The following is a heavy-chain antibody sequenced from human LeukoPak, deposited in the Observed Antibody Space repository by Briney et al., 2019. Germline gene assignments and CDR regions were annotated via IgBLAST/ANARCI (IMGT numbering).Heavy chain of an antibody. CDR1: GYTFTSYG. CDR3: ARDSDDYGSGSYYLDY. V-gene: IGHV1-18*01. CDR2: ISAYNGNT. D-gene: IGHD3-10*01. J-gene: IGHJ4*02. Sequence: GASVKVSCKASGYTFTSYGISWVRQAPGQGLEWMGWISAYNGNTNYAQKLQGRVTMTTDISTSTAYMELRSLRSDDTAVYYCARDSDDYGSGSYYLDYWGQGTLVTVSS.